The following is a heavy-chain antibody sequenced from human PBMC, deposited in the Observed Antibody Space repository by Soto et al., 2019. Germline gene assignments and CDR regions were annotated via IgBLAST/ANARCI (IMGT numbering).Heavy chain of an antibody. CDR1: VDSVSSNSAA. CDR2: KYYRSKWYN. V-gene: IGHV6-1*01. J-gene: IGHJ4*02. CDR3: ARLAPGGTGGGGDX. Sequence: QSLSLTCAISVDSVSSNSAAWNWIRQSPSRGLEWLGRKYYRSKWYNDYAVSVRSRITINPDTSKNHFSLQLNSVTPEDTAVYYCARLAPGGTGGGGDXWGQGTLVTVSX. D-gene: IGHD3-16*01.